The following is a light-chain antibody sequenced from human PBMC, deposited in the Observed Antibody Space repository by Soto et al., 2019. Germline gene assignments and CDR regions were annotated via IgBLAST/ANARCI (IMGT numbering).Light chain of an antibody. CDR1: QSVGSK. CDR2: GAS. Sequence: ETVMTQSPATLSVSPGERATLSCRASQSVGSKVAWYQQKPGQAPSLLIYGASTRASGIPLRFSGSGSGTEFTLTISSLQSEDFAVYYCQQHNDWPTFGQGTRLEIK. CDR3: QQHNDWPT. V-gene: IGKV3-15*01. J-gene: IGKJ5*01.